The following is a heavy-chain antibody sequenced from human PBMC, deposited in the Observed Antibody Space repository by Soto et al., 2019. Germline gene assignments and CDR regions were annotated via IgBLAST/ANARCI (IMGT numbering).Heavy chain of an antibody. CDR2: IGESGTPT. Sequence: EVQLLESGGGLVQPGGSLRLSCAASGFTFSNYAMKWVRQAPGKGLEWVSLIGESGTPTYYADSVKGRFTISRDNSGNTLFLEMYSLRAEDPAVYYCARYIPGVRYYGMDVWGQGTTVTVSS. CDR1: GFTFSNYA. D-gene: IGHD2-2*01. J-gene: IGHJ6*02. V-gene: IGHV3-23*01. CDR3: ARYIPGVRYYGMDV.